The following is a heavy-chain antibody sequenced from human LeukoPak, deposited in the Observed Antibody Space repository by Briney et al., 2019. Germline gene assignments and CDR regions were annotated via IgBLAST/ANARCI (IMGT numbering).Heavy chain of an antibody. Sequence: GGSLRLSCTASGFTLSSYEMTWIRQAPGKGLEGVANIKQDGSKTYYVDSVKGRFTISTDTAKNSLYQQMNSLRAEDTAVYYCARVEDYDILTGFDYWGQGTLVTVSS. CDR3: ARVEDYDILTGFDY. CDR1: GFTLSSYE. J-gene: IGHJ4*02. D-gene: IGHD3-9*01. V-gene: IGHV3-7*01. CDR2: IKQDGSKT.